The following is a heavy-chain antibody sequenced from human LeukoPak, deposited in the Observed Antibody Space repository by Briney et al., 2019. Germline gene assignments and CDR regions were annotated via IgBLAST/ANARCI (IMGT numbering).Heavy chain of an antibody. J-gene: IGHJ4*02. CDR2: IIPIFATA. V-gene: IGHV1-69*13. CDR3: ARGTYYYDTSAYGFLDY. D-gene: IGHD3-22*01. Sequence: SVKVSCKASGGTFSSYAINWVRQAPGRGLEWMGGIIPIFATANYAQKFQGRLTITADESTTTAYMELSSLRSEDTAVYYCARGTYYYDTSAYGFLDYWGQGTLVTVSS. CDR1: GGTFSSYA.